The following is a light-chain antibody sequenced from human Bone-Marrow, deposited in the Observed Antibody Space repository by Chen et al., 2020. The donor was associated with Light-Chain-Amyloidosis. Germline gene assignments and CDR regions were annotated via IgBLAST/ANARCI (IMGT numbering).Light chain of an antibody. Sequence: QSVLTQPPSASGTPGQRGTISCSGSSSNIGSNTVNWFQQLPGAAPKLLIYSNNQRPSGVPDRVSGSKSGTSASLAISGLQSEDEADYYCAAWDDSLNGVFGGGTKVTVL. J-gene: IGLJ3*02. CDR1: SSNIGSNT. CDR2: SNN. V-gene: IGLV1-44*01. CDR3: AAWDDSLNGV.